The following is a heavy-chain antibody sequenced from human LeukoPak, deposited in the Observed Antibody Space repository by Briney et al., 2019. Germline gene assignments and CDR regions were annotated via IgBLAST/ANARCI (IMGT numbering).Heavy chain of an antibody. CDR2: IYHSGST. D-gene: IGHD3-3*01. CDR1: GGSISSSNW. Sequence: SGTLSLTCAVSGGSISSSNWWSWVRQPPGKGLEWIGEIYHSGSTNYNPSLKSRVTISVDTSRNQFSLKLTSMTVADTAVYYCARRVATSGNFFDYWGPGTLVTVS. CDR3: ARRVATSGNFFDY. V-gene: IGHV4-4*02. J-gene: IGHJ4*02.